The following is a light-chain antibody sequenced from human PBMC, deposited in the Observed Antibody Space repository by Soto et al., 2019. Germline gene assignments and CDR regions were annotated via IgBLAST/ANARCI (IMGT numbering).Light chain of an antibody. CDR1: QILVHGDGIAY. J-gene: IGKJ5*01. CDR3: MQGTHWPIT. Sequence: SLLFTLLHPASISFSAYQILVHGDGIAYFSWFQQRPGRSPRRLIYKVSNRDSGVPARFSGSGSGTDFALKISRVEAEYVGVYYCMQGTHWPITFGQGTRLEIK. CDR2: KVS. V-gene: IGKV2-30*02.